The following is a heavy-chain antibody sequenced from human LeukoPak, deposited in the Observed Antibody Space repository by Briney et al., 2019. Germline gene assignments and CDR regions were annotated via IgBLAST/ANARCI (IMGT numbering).Heavy chain of an antibody. CDR1: GFTFSSYA. Sequence: GGSLRLSCAASGFTFSSYAMSWVRQAPGKGLEWVSAISGSGDNTYYADSVKGRFTISGDSSKNTLFLHMNTLRAEDTAIYYCAKDRTVGASYWYFDLWGRGTLVTVSS. D-gene: IGHD1-26*01. J-gene: IGHJ2*01. V-gene: IGHV3-23*01. CDR2: ISGSGDNT. CDR3: AKDRTVGASYWYFDL.